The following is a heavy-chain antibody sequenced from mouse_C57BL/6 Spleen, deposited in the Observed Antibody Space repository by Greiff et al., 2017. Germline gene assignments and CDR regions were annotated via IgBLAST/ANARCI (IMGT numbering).Heavy chain of an antibody. V-gene: IGHV1-7*01. CDR2: INPSSGYT. D-gene: IGHD2-5*01. J-gene: IGHJ2*01. Sequence: QVQLQQSGAELAKPGASVKLSCKASGYTFTSYWMHWVKQRPGQGLEWIGYINPSSGYTKYHQKFKDKATLTADKSSSTAYMQLSSLTYEDSAVYYCESPRYSKHERYYFAYWSQGTTLTVSS. CDR1: GYTFTSYW. CDR3: ESPRYSKHERYYFAY.